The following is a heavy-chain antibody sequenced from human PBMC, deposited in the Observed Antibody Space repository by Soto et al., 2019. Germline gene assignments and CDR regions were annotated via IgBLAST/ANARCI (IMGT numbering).Heavy chain of an antibody. CDR1: GFTFSSYG. CDR3: AKSRAGYLAVDYYYGMDV. V-gene: IGHV3-30*18. Sequence: GGSLRLSCAASGFTFSSYGMHWVRQAPGKGLEWVAVISYDGSNKYYADSVKGRFTISRDNSKNTLYLQMNSLRAEDTAVYYCAKSRAGYLAVDYYYGMDVWGQGTTVTVSS. J-gene: IGHJ6*02. CDR2: ISYDGSNK. D-gene: IGHD3-22*01.